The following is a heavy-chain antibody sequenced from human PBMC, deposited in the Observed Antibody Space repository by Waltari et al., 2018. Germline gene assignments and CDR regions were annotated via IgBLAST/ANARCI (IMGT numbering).Heavy chain of an antibody. CDR1: GFTFSSYA. CDR3: AREPDYYDSSGYMDV. CDR2: ISYDGSNK. Sequence: QVQLVESGGGVVQPGRSLRLSCAASGFTFSSYAMHWVRQAPGKGLEWVAVISYDGSNKDYADSVKGRFTISRDNSKNTLYLQMNSLRAEDTAVYYCAREPDYYDSSGYMDVWGQGTTVTVSS. J-gene: IGHJ6*02. V-gene: IGHV3-30*01. D-gene: IGHD3-22*01.